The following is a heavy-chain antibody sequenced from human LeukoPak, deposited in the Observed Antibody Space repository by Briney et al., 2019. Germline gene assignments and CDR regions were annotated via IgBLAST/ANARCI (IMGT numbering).Heavy chain of an antibody. Sequence: PGGSLRLSCAASGFTFSSYAMSWVRQAPGKGLECASAISGSGDNTYYADSVKGRFTISRDNSKSTLYLQMNSLRAEDTAVYFCAKDGDLGYCSGGSCYSAYWGQGTLVTVTS. D-gene: IGHD2-15*01. CDR2: ISGSGDNT. CDR1: GFTFSSYA. J-gene: IGHJ4*02. CDR3: AKDGDLGYCSGGSCYSAY. V-gene: IGHV3-23*01.